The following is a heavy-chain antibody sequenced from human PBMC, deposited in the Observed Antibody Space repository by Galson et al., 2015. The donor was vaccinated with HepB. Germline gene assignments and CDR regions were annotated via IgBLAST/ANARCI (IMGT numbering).Heavy chain of an antibody. CDR3: ARIPGYCSGGSCSLFDY. CDR1: GYTFISYY. Sequence: SVKVSCKASGYTFISYYMYWVRQAPGQGLEWMGWINPNSGGTNYAQKFQGRVTMTRDTSINTAYMELSRLRSDDTAVYYCARIPGYCSGGSCSLFDYWGQGTLSPSPQ. J-gene: IGHJ4*02. V-gene: IGHV1-2*02. CDR2: INPNSGGT. D-gene: IGHD2-15*01.